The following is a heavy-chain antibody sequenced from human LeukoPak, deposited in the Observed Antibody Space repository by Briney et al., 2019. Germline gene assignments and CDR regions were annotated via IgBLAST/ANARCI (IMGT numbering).Heavy chain of an antibody. Sequence: SETLSLTCTVSGGSISSSSYYWGWIRQPPGKGLEWIGSIYYSGSTYYNPSLKSRVTISVDTSKNQFSLKLSSVTAADTAVYYCARHSTGGQYWYFDLWGRGTLVTVSS. D-gene: IGHD3-16*01. J-gene: IGHJ2*01. CDR3: ARHSTGGQYWYFDL. CDR1: GGSISSSSYY. V-gene: IGHV4-39*01. CDR2: IYYSGST.